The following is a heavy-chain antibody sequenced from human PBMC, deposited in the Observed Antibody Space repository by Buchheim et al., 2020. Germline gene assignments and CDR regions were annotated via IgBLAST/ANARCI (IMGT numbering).Heavy chain of an antibody. CDR3: ARDSKNYYASGHNPGAFDV. V-gene: IGHV1-69*01. CDR1: GDNFSTHL. J-gene: IGHJ3*01. CDR2: TIPIFDSP. D-gene: IGHD3-10*01. Sequence: QVHLVQSGAEVKKPGSSVKVSCKASGDNFSTHLIAWVRQAPGQGLEWMGGTIPIFDSPNYAQKFQGRVTITADESTTTVYMELSSLRSDDTAVYFCARDSKNYYASGHNPGAFDVWGQGS.